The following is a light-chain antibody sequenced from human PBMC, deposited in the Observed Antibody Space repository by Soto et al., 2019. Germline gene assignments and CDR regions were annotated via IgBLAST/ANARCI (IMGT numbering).Light chain of an antibody. V-gene: IGLV4-60*02. J-gene: IGLJ2*01. CDR3: ETWDRNTVV. CDR1: SGHSSYI. Sequence: QSVLTQSSSASASLGSSVKLTCTLSSGHSSYIIAWHQQQPGKAPRYLMKLEGTGSYNKGSGVPDRFSGSSSGADRHLTISNLQFEDEADYYCETWDRNTVVFGGGTKLTVL. CDR2: LEGTGSY.